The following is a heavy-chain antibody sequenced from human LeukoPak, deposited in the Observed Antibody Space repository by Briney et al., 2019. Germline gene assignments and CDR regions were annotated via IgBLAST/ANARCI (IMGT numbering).Heavy chain of an antibody. D-gene: IGHD2-2*01. CDR2: IYYNGST. CDR3: ARDRTTSIVVGGYYYGMDV. V-gene: IGHV4-31*03. J-gene: IGHJ6*02. CDR1: GGSISSGGYY. Sequence: SQTLSLTCTVSGGSISSGGYYWSWIRQHPGKGLEWIGYIYYNGSTYYNPSLKSRVTISVDTSKNQFSLKLSSVTAADTAVYYCARDRTTSIVVGGYYYGMDVWGQGTTVTVSS.